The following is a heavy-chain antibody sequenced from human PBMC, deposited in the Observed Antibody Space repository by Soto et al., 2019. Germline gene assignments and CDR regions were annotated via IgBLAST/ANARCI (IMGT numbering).Heavy chain of an antibody. D-gene: IGHD3-3*01. CDR2: IYYSGST. V-gene: IGHV4-59*01. Sequence: SETLSLTCTVSGGSISSYYWSWIRQPPGKGLEWIGYIYYSGSTNYNPSLKSRVTISVDTSKNQFSLKLSSVTAADTAVYYCAREITIFGVAPAWFDPWGQGTLVTVPQ. J-gene: IGHJ5*02. CDR1: GGSISSYY. CDR3: AREITIFGVAPAWFDP.